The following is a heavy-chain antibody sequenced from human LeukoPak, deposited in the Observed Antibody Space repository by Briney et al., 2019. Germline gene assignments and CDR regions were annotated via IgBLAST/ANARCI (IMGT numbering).Heavy chain of an antibody. J-gene: IGHJ4*02. CDR2: INSDGSST. Sequence: PGGSLRLSCAASGFTFSSYWMHWVRQAPGKGLVWVSRINSDGSSTSYADSVKGRFTISRDKAKNTLYLQMNSLRAEDTAVYYCAREAFWRGYLDYWGQGTLVTVSS. CDR1: GFTFSSYW. CDR3: AREAFWRGYLDY. V-gene: IGHV3-74*01. D-gene: IGHD3-3*01.